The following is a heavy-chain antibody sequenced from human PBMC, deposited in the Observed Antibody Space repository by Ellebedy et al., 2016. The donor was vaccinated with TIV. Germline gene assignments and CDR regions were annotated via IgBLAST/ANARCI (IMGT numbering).Heavy chain of an antibody. J-gene: IGHJ4*02. Sequence: SETLSLXXTVSGGSISSYYWSWIRQPPGKGLEWIGYIYYSGSTNYNPSLKSRVTISVDTSKNQFSLKLSSVTAADTAVYYCARVGRGYSTHFDYWGQGTLVTVSS. D-gene: IGHD5-12*01. CDR2: IYYSGST. CDR1: GGSISSYY. V-gene: IGHV4-59*01. CDR3: ARVGRGYSTHFDY.